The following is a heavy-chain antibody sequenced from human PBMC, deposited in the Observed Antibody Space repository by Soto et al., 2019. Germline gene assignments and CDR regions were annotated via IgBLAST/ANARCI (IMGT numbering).Heavy chain of an antibody. D-gene: IGHD3-22*01. V-gene: IGHV3-23*01. CDR3: AKDERDDSSGPEKYAFDI. CDR1: GFTFSSYA. CDR2: ISGSGGST. Sequence: GGSLRLSCAASGFTFSSYAMSWVRQAPGKGLEWVSAISGSGGSTYYADSGKGRFTISRDNSKNTLYLQMNSLRAEDTAVYYCAKDERDDSSGPEKYAFDIWGQGTMVTVSS. J-gene: IGHJ3*02.